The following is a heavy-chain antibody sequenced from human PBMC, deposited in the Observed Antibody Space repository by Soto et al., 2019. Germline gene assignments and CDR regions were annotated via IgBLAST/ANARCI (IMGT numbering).Heavy chain of an antibody. J-gene: IGHJ4*02. V-gene: IGHV4-4*02. CDR2: IHDSGST. CDR1: GGSIGSSNW. Sequence: SETLSLTCAVSGGSIGSSNWWSWVRQSPGKGLEWIGEIHDSGSTNYDPSLKSRVTISVDTPKNQVSLKLSSVTAADTAVYYCARAYDSSIPFDQWGQGILVTVSS. CDR3: ARAYDSSIPFDQ. D-gene: IGHD3-22*01.